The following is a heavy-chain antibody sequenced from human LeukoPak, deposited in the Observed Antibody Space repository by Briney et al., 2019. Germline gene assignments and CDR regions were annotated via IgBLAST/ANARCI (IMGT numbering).Heavy chain of an antibody. Sequence: PSETLSLTCTVSGGSISSYYWSWIRQPPGKGLEWIGHIYYSGSTNYNPSLKSRVTISVDTSKNQFSLKLSSVTASDTAVYYCVAGGKFPLNFDLGGGGTRVLVSS. D-gene: IGHD2-21*01. CDR2: IYYSGST. CDR3: VAGGKFPLNFDL. V-gene: IGHV4-59*01. J-gene: IGHJ2*01. CDR1: GGSISSYY.